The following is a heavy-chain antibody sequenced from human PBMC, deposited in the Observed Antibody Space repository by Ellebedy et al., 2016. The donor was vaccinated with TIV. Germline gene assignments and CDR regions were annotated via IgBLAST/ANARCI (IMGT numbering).Heavy chain of an antibody. Sequence: GESLKISCAASGFTFGSYAMSWVRQAPGKGLGWVSGIVGSGAEKYADSVKGRFTISRDNSKRTVDLQMRSVRAEDTAVYFCAKVRTSGDGYWVFDSWGQGTMVSVSS. CDR3: AKVRTSGDGYWVFDS. D-gene: IGHD2-21*02. CDR2: IVGSGA. V-gene: IGHV3-23*01. CDR1: GFTFGSYA. J-gene: IGHJ4*02.